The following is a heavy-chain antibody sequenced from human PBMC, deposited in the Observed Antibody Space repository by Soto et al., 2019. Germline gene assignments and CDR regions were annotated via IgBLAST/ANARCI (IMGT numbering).Heavy chain of an antibody. V-gene: IGHV3-23*01. J-gene: IGHJ1*01. CDR1: GFNFRSYT. Sequence: EVQLLESGGGLVQPGGSLRLTCAASGFNFRSYTMGWVRQAPGKGLEWVSSISGTGGSIYYADSVKGRFTISRDNSKDTVYLQINSLRAEDTAVYYCAKQAFYERCGYYQRAFQHWGQGTLITVSS. CDR2: ISGTGGSI. D-gene: IGHD3-22*01. CDR3: AKQAFYERCGYYQRAFQH.